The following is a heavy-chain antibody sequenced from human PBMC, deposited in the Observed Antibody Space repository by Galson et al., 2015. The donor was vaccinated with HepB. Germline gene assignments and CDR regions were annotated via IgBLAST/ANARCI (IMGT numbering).Heavy chain of an antibody. CDR3: AKHTGIGGGWFFDY. V-gene: IGHV3-23*01. D-gene: IGHD6-19*01. CDR1: GFTFSSYA. J-gene: IGHJ4*02. CDR2: ISDNGGGT. Sequence: SLRLSCAASGFTFSSYAMTWVRQAPGKGLEWVSAISDNGGGTFYADSVKGRSTISRDNSKNTLFLQMNSLRAEDTAVYYCAKHTGIGGGWFFDYWGQGTLVTVSS.